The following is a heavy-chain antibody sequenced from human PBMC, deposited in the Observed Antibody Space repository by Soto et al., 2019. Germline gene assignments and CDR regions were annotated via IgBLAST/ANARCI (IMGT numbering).Heavy chain of an antibody. CDR2: IVVGSGNT. CDR1: GFTFTSSV. Sequence: VKVSCKASGFTFTSSVVQWARQARGQRLEWIGWIVVGSGNTNYAQKFQERVTITRDMSTSTAYMELSSLRSEDTAVYYCAAGEYYDFWSGYYFDYWGQGTLVTVSS. V-gene: IGHV1-58*01. D-gene: IGHD3-3*01. J-gene: IGHJ4*02. CDR3: AAGEYYDFWSGYYFDY.